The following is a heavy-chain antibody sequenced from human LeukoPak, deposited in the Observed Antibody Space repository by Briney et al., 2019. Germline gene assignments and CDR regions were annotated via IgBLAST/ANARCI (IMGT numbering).Heavy chain of an antibody. Sequence: GGSLRLSCAASGFTFDDYTMHWVRQAPGKGLEWVSLISWDGVTTYYAHSVKGRFTISRDSSKNSLFLQMSSLRTEDTALYYCARDKTGTGIDYWGQGTLVTVSS. CDR1: GFTFDDYT. CDR2: ISWDGVTT. V-gene: IGHV3-43*01. D-gene: IGHD1-7*01. CDR3: ARDKTGTGIDY. J-gene: IGHJ4*02.